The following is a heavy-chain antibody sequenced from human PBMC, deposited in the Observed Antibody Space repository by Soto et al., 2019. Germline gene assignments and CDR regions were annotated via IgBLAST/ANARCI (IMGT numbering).Heavy chain of an antibody. CDR3: ARGDGDYYDGNGYLGRH. J-gene: IGHJ4*02. Sequence: EVQLVESGGGLVQPGGSLRLSCAASGFTFSSYWMHWVRQAPGKGLVWVSRIKSDGSGTSYADSVKGRLTISRDNAKNTLYLQMNSLRPEDTAVYYCARGDGDYYDGNGYLGRHWGQGTLVTVSS. CDR2: IKSDGSGT. V-gene: IGHV3-74*01. D-gene: IGHD3-22*01. CDR1: GFTFSSYW.